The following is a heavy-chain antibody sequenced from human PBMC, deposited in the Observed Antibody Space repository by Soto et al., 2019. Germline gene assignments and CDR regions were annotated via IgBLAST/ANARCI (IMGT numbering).Heavy chain of an antibody. D-gene: IGHD3-16*01. CDR3: AMQTISYPWGV. J-gene: IGHJ6*02. V-gene: IGHV4-4*02. Sequence: QVQLQESGPGLVKPSETLSLTCTVSGAPITTTKWWAWVRLPPGKVLEWIGELSRGDERSSNPSLAGRFTMSLHKSHYHFSLKLTSLTAADSAIYYCAMQTISYPWGVWGRGTSVTVSS. CDR1: GAPITTTKW. CDR2: LSRGDER.